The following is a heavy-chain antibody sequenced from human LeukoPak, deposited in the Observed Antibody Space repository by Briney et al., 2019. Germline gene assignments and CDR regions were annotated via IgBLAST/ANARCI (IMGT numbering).Heavy chain of an antibody. V-gene: IGHV1-69*05. CDR2: IIPIFGTA. Sequence: SVKVSCKASGGTYSSYAISWVRQAPGQGLEWMGGIIPIFGTANYAQKFQGRVTITTDESTSTAYMELSSLRSEDTAVYYCARGSTVTTFVVDIWGQGTMVTVSS. J-gene: IGHJ3*02. CDR1: GGTYSSYA. D-gene: IGHD4-17*01. CDR3: ARGSTVTTFVVDI.